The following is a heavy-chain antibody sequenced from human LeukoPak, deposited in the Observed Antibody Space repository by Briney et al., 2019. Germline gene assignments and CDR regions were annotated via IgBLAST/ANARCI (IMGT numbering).Heavy chain of an antibody. CDR1: GFTFTSSA. J-gene: IGHJ5*02. Sequence: ASVKVSCKASGFTFTSSAMQWVRQARGQRLEWIGWINPNSGGTNYAQNFQGRVTMTRDTSISTAYMELSRLRSDDTAVYYCARDLELWGQGTLVAVSS. V-gene: IGHV1-2*02. CDR2: INPNSGGT. CDR3: ARDLEL.